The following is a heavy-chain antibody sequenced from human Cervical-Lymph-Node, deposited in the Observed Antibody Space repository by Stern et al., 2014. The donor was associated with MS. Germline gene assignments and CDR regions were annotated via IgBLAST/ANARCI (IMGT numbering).Heavy chain of an antibody. D-gene: IGHD6-19*01. CDR1: GFTFSSYS. J-gene: IGHJ4*02. Sequence: EVQLVESWGCLVKPGGSLRLSCAASGFTFSSYSMNWVRQAPGKGLEWDSSISSSSSYIYYADSVKGRFTISRDNAKNSLYLQMNSLRAEDTAVYYCARGQVAVAGLIDYWGQGTLVTVSS. CDR2: ISSSSSYI. V-gene: IGHV3-21*01. CDR3: ARGQVAVAGLIDY.